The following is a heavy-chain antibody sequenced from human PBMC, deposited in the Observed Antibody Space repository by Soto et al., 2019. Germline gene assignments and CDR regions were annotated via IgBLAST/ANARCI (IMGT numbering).Heavy chain of an antibody. CDR3: AKDISLYYYYYYMDV. D-gene: IGHD1-20*01. CDR2: ISGSGGST. J-gene: IGHJ6*03. V-gene: IGHV3-23*01. Sequence: PGGSLRLSCAASGFTFSSYAMSWVRQAPGKGLEWVSAISGSGGSTYYADSVKGRFTISRDNSKNTLYLQMNSLRAEDTAVYYYAKDISLYYYYYYMDVWGKGTTVTVSS. CDR1: GFTFSSYA.